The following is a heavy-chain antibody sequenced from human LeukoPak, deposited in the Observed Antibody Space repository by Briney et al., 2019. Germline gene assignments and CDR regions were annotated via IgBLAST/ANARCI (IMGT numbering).Heavy chain of an antibody. V-gene: IGHV3-30-3*01. Sequence: TGGSLRLSCAASGFTFSSYAMHWVRQAPGKGLEWVAVISYDGSNKYYADSVKGRFTISRDNSKNTLYLQMNSLRAEDTAVYYCAREVAAAGRKDFDYWGQGTLVTVSS. CDR1: GFTFSSYA. CDR2: ISYDGSNK. J-gene: IGHJ4*02. D-gene: IGHD6-13*01. CDR3: AREVAAAGRKDFDY.